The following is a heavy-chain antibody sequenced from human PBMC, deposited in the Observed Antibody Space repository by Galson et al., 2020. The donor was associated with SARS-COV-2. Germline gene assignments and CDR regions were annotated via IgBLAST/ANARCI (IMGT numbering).Heavy chain of an antibody. Sequence: GESLKISCAASGFTFSSYSMNWVRQAPGKGLEWVSYISSSSSTIYYADSVKGRFTISRDNAKNSLYLQMNSLRAEDTAVYYCARVRVVGATSYFDYWGQGTLVTVPS. CDR3: ARVRVVGATSYFDY. J-gene: IGHJ4*02. D-gene: IGHD1-26*01. V-gene: IGHV3-48*04. CDR1: GFTFSSYS. CDR2: ISSSSSTI.